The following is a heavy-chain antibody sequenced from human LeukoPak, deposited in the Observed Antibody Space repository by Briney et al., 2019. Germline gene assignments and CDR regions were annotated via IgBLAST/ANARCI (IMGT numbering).Heavy chain of an antibody. CDR1: GFTFSSYA. J-gene: IGHJ3*02. Sequence: GGSLRLSCAASGFTFSSYAMHWVRQAPGKGLEWVALISYDGSNKYYADSVKGRFTISRDNSKNTLYLQMNSLRAEDTAVYYCTKDVTPFTMIVVVMSAFDIWGQGTMVTVSS. D-gene: IGHD3-22*01. V-gene: IGHV3-30*04. CDR3: TKDVTPFTMIVVVMSAFDI. CDR2: ISYDGSNK.